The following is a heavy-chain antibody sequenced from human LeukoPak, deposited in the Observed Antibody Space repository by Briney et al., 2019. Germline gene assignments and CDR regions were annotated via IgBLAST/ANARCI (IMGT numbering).Heavy chain of an antibody. D-gene: IGHD3-3*01. J-gene: IGHJ3*02. Sequence: SETLSLTCTVSGGSISSYYWSWIRQPAGKGLEWIGRIYTSGGTNYNPSLKSRVTISVDKSKNQFSLKLSSVTAADTAVYYCARGLYYDFWSAYDAFDIWGQGTMVTVSS. CDR2: IYTSGGT. CDR1: GGSISSYY. CDR3: ARGLYYDFWSAYDAFDI. V-gene: IGHV4-4*07.